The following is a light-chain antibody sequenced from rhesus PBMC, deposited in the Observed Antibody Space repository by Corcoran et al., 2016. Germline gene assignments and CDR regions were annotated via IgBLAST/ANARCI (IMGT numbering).Light chain of an antibody. V-gene: IGKV3-24*04. Sequence: EIVMTQSPATLALSPGERATLSCRASQRVSSYLAWYQQKPGQAPRLLIYGAPIRAPGIPDRFSGSGSGTEFTLTFSSLEPEDVGVYFCLQSSNWPRTFGQGTKVEIK. CDR1: QRVSSY. CDR3: LQSSNWPRT. J-gene: IGKJ1*01. CDR2: GAP.